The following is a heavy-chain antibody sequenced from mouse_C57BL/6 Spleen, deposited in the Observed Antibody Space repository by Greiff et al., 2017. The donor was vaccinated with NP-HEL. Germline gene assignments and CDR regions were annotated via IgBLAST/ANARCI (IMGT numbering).Heavy chain of an antibody. V-gene: IGHV1-80*01. Sequence: QVQLQQSGAELVQPGASVKISCKASGYAFSSYWMNWVRQSPGKGLEWIGQIYPGGGDTNYNGKFKGKATLTADKSSSTAYMQLSSLTSEDSAVYFCARFDYWGQGTTLTVSS. CDR3: ARFDY. CDR2: IYPGGGDT. J-gene: IGHJ2*01. CDR1: GYAFSSYW.